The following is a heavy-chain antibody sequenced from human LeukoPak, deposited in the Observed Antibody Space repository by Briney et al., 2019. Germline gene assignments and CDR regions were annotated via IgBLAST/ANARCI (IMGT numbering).Heavy chain of an antibody. CDR2: IYYSGST. CDR3: ARVGLSSSWYARYYYMDV. Sequence: SETLSLTCTVSGYSISSGYYWGWIRQPPGKGLEWIGSIYYSGSTYYNPSLKSRVTISVDTSKNQFSLKLSSVTAADTAVYYCARVGLSSSWYARYYYMDVWGKGTTVTVSS. V-gene: IGHV4-38-2*02. D-gene: IGHD6-13*01. J-gene: IGHJ6*03. CDR1: GYSISSGYY.